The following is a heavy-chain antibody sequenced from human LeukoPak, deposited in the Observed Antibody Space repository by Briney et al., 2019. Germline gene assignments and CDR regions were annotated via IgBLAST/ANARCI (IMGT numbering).Heavy chain of an antibody. J-gene: IGHJ4*02. CDR2: INPNSGGT. CDR3: ARDPPHYYDFWSGYSFDY. CDR1: GYTFTGYY. D-gene: IGHD3-3*01. Sequence: ASVKVSYKTPGYTFTGYYMPWVREAPGQELEWMGWINPNSGGTNYAQKFQGRVTMTRDTSISTAYMELSRLRSDDTAVYYCARDPPHYYDFWSGYSFDYWGQGTLVTVSS. V-gene: IGHV1-2*02.